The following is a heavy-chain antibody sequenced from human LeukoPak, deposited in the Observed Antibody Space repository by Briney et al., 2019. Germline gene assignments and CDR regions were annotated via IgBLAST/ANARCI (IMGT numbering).Heavy chain of an antibody. CDR2: INPNSGGT. Sequence: ASVKVSCKASGGTFSSYAISWVRQAPGQGLEWMGRINPNSGGTNYAQKFQGRVTMTRDTSISTAYMELGRLRSDDTAVYYCATAQAKQDNWNDVAFDPWGQGTLVTVSS. V-gene: IGHV1-2*06. CDR3: ATAQAKQDNWNDVAFDP. D-gene: IGHD1-20*01. CDR1: GGTFSSYA. J-gene: IGHJ5*02.